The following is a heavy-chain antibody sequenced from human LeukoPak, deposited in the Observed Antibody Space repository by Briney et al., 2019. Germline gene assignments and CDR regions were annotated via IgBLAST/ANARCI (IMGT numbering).Heavy chain of an antibody. D-gene: IGHD1-26*01. J-gene: IGHJ5*02. Sequence: ASVKISCKASGYTFTGYYMHWVRQAPGQGLEWMGLINPTGGSTGYAQKFQGRVTMTRDMSTSTDYMELSSLRSEDTAIYYCARDNSVGDNAWWFDPWGQGTLVTVSS. CDR2: INPTGGST. CDR1: GYTFTGYY. V-gene: IGHV1-46*01. CDR3: ARDNSVGDNAWWFDP.